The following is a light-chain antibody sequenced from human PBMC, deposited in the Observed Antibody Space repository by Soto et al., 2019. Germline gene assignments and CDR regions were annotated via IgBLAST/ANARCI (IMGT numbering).Light chain of an antibody. CDR2: GAS. V-gene: IGKV3-20*01. Sequence: EIVLTQSPGTLSLSPGERATLSCRASQSVSSSYLAWYQQKPGQAPRLLIYGASSRATGIPDRFSGSGSGPEFTLNISRLEPEDYAVYYCQQYGSSPGTFGQGTKVEIK. CDR1: QSVSSSY. J-gene: IGKJ1*01. CDR3: QQYGSSPGT.